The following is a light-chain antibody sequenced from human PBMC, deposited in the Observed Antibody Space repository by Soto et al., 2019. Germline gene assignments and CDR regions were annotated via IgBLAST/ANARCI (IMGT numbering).Light chain of an antibody. CDR1: QSININY. CDR3: QQYDNSPRT. Sequence: EIVLTQSPGTLSLSPGERATLSCRASQSININYLAWYQQKPGQGHRLLTYGASSRATGITDRFSGSGFGTDFTRTISRLEPEDFAVYYCQQYDNSPRTCGQGTEVEIK. V-gene: IGKV3-20*01. CDR2: GAS. J-gene: IGKJ1*01.